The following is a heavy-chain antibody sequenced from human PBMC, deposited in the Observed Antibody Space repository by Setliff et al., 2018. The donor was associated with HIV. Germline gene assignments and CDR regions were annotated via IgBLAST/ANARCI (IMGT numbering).Heavy chain of an antibody. V-gene: IGHV4-61*09. CDR1: GGSISSGSYY. CDR3: ARVPRQLLKVAAAYFDY. CDR2: IYTREST. D-gene: IGHD5-18*01. J-gene: IGHJ4*03. Sequence: SETLSLTCTVSGGSISSGSYYWSWIRQPVGKGLEWIGQIYTRESTNYNPSLKSLVTISVDTSKNQFSLKLSFVTAAYTAVYYCARVPRQLLKVAAAYFDYWGKGTTVTVSS.